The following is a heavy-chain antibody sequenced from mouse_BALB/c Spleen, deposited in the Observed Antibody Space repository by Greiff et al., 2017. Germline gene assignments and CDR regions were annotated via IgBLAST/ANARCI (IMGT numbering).Heavy chain of an antibody. CDR1: GFTFSSYG. Sequence: EVHLLESGGDVVKPGGSLKLSCAASGFTFSSYGMSWVRQTPDKRLEWVATISSGGSYTYYPDSVKGRFTISRDNAKNTLYLQMSSLKSEDTAMYYCARHKDAMDYWGQGTSVTVSS. V-gene: IGHV5-6*01. CDR3: ARHKDAMDY. CDR2: ISSGGSYT. J-gene: IGHJ4*01.